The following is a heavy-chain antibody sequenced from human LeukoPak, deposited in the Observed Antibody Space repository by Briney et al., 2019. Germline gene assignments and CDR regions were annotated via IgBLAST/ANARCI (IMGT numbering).Heavy chain of an antibody. D-gene: IGHD1-1*01. CDR3: ARDSDWNDGSDY. Sequence: ASVKVSCKASGYTFTGYYMHWVRQAPGQGLEWMGRINPNSGGTNYAQKFQGRVTMTRDTSISKAYMELSRLRSDDTAVYYCARDSDWNDGSDYWGQGTLVTVSS. CDR2: INPNSGGT. J-gene: IGHJ4*02. V-gene: IGHV1-2*06. CDR1: GYTFTGYY.